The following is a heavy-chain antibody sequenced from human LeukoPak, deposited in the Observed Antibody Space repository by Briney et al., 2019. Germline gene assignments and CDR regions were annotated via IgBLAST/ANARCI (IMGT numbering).Heavy chain of an antibody. Sequence: SETLSLTCAVSGDSISSSYWWSWVRQPPGKGLECIGEIYHSGSTNYNPALKSRVTISIDTSNNQFSLKLTSVTAAATAVYYCARGDCSSTICYSPMDVWGKGTTVTVYS. CDR1: GDSISSSYW. J-gene: IGHJ6*03. CDR3: ARGDCSSTICYSPMDV. D-gene: IGHD2-2*01. CDR2: IYHSGST. V-gene: IGHV4-4*02.